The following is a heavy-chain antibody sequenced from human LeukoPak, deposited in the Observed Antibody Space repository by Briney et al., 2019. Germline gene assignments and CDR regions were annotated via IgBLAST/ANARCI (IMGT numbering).Heavy chain of an antibody. D-gene: IGHD2-15*01. CDR3: ARAGYCSGGSCYLYYYYGMDV. CDR1: GGSISSYY. CDR2: IYYSGTT. J-gene: IGHJ6*02. Sequence: PSETLSLTCTVSGGSISSYYWSWIRQPPGKGLEWIGYIYYSGTTNYNPSLKSRVTISVDTSKNQFSLKLSSVTAADTAVYYCARAGYCSGGSCYLYYYYGMDVWGQGTTVTVSS. V-gene: IGHV4-59*12.